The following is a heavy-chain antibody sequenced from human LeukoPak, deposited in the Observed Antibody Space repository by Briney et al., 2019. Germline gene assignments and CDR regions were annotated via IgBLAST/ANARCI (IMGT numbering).Heavy chain of an antibody. Sequence: ASVTVSCKASGYTFTGYYMHWVRQAPGQGLEWMGWINPNSGGTNYAQKFQGRVTMTRDTSISTAYMELSRLRSDDTAVYYCARDVMTTVTTLPPEYYFDYWGQGTLVTVSS. D-gene: IGHD4-17*01. CDR3: ARDVMTTVTTLPPEYYFDY. CDR2: INPNSGGT. V-gene: IGHV1-2*02. CDR1: GYTFTGYY. J-gene: IGHJ4*02.